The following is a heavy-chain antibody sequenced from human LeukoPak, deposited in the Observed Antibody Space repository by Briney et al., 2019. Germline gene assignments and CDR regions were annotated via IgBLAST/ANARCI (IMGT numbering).Heavy chain of an antibody. CDR1: GGSISSYY. V-gene: IGHV4-59*01. CDR3: ARGGYSYGYYSTYNWFDP. D-gene: IGHD5-18*01. J-gene: IGHJ5*02. CDR2: IYYSGST. Sequence: PSETLSLTCTVSGGSISSYYWSWLRQPPGKGLEWIGYIYYSGSTNYNPSLKSRVTISVDTSKNQFSLKLSSVTAADTAVYYCARGGYSYGYYSTYNWFDPWGQGTLVTVSS.